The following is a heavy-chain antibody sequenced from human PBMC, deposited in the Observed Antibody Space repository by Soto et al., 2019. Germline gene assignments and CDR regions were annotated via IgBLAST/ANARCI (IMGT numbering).Heavy chain of an antibody. Sequence: SETLSLTCAVYGGSFSGYYWSWIRQPPGKGLEWIGEINHSGSANYNPSLKSRVTISVDTSKNQFSLKLSSVTAADTAVYYCARGRILLWFGELLALDYYYGMDVWGQGTTVTVSS. D-gene: IGHD3-10*01. V-gene: IGHV4-34*01. CDR3: ARGRILLWFGELLALDYYYGMDV. J-gene: IGHJ6*02. CDR1: GGSFSGYY. CDR2: INHSGSA.